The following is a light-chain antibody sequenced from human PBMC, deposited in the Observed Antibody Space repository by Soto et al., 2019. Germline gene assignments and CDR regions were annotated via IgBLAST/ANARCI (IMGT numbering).Light chain of an antibody. CDR2: LGS. CDR3: MQALQSPRT. J-gene: IGKJ2*01. V-gene: IGKV2-28*01. CDR1: QSLSHRNGKTY. Sequence: EIDMTQSPLSLPVTPGEPASISCRSSQSLSHRNGKTYLDWYLQKPGQSPHLLIYLGSNRASGVPDRFTGSGSGTDFTLKISRVEAEDVGVYYSMQALQSPRTFGQGTKREIK.